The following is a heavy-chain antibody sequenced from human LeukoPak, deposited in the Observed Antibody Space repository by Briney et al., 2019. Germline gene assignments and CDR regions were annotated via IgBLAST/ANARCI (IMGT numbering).Heavy chain of an antibody. Sequence: PSETLSLTCTVSGGSISSSSYYWGWIRQPPGKGLEWIGSIYYSGSTYYNPSLKSRVTISVDTSKNQFSLKLSSVTAADTAVYYCARDSRLAALGFDYWGQGTLVTVSS. CDR2: IYYSGST. D-gene: IGHD6-13*01. CDR3: ARDSRLAALGFDY. J-gene: IGHJ4*02. CDR1: GGSISSSSYY. V-gene: IGHV4-39*07.